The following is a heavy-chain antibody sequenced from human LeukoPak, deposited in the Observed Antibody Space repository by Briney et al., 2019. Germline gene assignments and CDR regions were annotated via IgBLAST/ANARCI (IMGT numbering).Heavy chain of an antibody. CDR1: GYTFTGYY. CDR3: ATEHRHCASTSCYGGY. V-gene: IGHV1-2*02. D-gene: IGHD2-2*01. Sequence: ASVKVSCKASGYTFTGYYMHWVRQAPGQGLEWMGWINPNSGGTNYAQRFQGRVTMTRDTSISTAYMELSSLRSDDTAVYYCATEHRHCASTSCYGGYWGQGTLVTVSS. J-gene: IGHJ4*02. CDR2: INPNSGGT.